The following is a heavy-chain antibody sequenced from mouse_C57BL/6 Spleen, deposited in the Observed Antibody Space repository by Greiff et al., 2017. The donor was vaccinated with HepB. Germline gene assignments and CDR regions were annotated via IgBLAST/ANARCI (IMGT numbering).Heavy chain of an antibody. CDR2: IYPGSGST. D-gene: IGHD1-1*01. Sequence: QVQLQQSGAELVKPGASVKMSCKASGYTFTSYWITWVKQRPGQGLEWIGDIYPGSGSTNYNEKFKSKATLTVDTSSSTAYMQLSSLTSEDSAVYYCARDYYYGSSYDPYYAMDYWGQGTSVTVSS. J-gene: IGHJ4*01. CDR3: ARDYYYGSSYDPYYAMDY. V-gene: IGHV1-55*01. CDR1: GYTFTSYW.